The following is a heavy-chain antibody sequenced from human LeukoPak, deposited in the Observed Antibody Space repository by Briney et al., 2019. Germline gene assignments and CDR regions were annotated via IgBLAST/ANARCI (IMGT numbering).Heavy chain of an antibody. Sequence: GGSLRLSCAASGFTFSIYAIHWVRQAPGKGLEWVAVISHDGSTTYYADSVKGRFTISRDNSKNTLYLQMDTLGAEDTAVYYCARDSFSALKYYYDSSGYYGQDYWGQGTLVTVSS. CDR3: ARDSFSALKYYYDSSGYYGQDY. CDR2: ISHDGSTT. J-gene: IGHJ4*02. V-gene: IGHV3-30*04. D-gene: IGHD3-22*01. CDR1: GFTFSIYA.